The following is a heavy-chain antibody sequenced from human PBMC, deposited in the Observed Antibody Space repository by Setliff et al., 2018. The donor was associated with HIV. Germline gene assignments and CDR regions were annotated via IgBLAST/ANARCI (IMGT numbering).Heavy chain of an antibody. J-gene: IGHJ3*02. CDR1: GGSIGSYY. Sequence: PSETLSLTCTVSGGSIGSYYWSWIRLPPGKGLEWIGYIYYSGSTNYNPSLKSRVTISVDTSKNQFSLKLNSVTAADTAVYWCAGRGRTALDAFDIWGQGTMVTVSS. V-gene: IGHV4-59*08. CDR2: IYYSGST. D-gene: IGHD5-18*01. CDR3: AGRGRTALDAFDI.